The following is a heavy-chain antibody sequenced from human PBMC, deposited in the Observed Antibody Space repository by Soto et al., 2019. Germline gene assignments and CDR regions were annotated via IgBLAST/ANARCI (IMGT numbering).Heavy chain of an antibody. V-gene: IGHV1-69*12. CDR3: ARPSSSWYGGNYWFDP. Sequence: QVQLVQSGAEVKKPGSSVKVSCKASGGTFSSYAISWVRQAPGQGLEWMGGIIPIFGTANYAQKFQGRVTMTADESTSTAYRELSSLRSEDTAVYYCARPSSSWYGGNYWFDPWGQGTLVIVSS. CDR1: GGTFSSYA. J-gene: IGHJ5*02. D-gene: IGHD6-13*01. CDR2: IIPIFGTA.